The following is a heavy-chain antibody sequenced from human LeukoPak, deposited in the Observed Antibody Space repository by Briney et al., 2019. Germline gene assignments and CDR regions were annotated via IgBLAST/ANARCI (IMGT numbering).Heavy chain of an antibody. Sequence: ASVKVSFKASGYTFTSYGISWVRQAPGQGLEWMGWISAYNGNTNYAQKLQGRVTMTTDTSTSTAYMELRSLRSDDTAVYYCARARNPDYDSSGYPSTHWGQGTLVTVSS. CDR3: ARARNPDYDSSGYPSTH. CDR1: GYTFTSYG. V-gene: IGHV1-18*01. CDR2: ISAYNGNT. D-gene: IGHD3-22*01. J-gene: IGHJ4*02.